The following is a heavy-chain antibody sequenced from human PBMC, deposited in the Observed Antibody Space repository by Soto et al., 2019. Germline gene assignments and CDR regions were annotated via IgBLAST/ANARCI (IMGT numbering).Heavy chain of an antibody. D-gene: IGHD6-6*01. CDR1: GYTFTSYG. J-gene: IGHJ6*02. Sequence: ASVKVSCKASGYTFTSYGINWVRQAPGQGLEWMGWIGAYSGNTDYAQTYQDRVTMTADTSTSTAYMELRSLRPADTAVYYCARDREGIAARQHYYYGMDVWGQGTTVTVSS. CDR2: IGAYSGNT. CDR3: ARDREGIAARQHYYYGMDV. V-gene: IGHV1-18*01.